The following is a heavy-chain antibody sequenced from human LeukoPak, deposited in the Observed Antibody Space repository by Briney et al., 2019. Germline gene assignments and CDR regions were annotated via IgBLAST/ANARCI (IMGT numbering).Heavy chain of an antibody. CDR3: ARDRFLEWLFDPYYGMDV. J-gene: IGHJ6*02. CDR2: INHSGGT. V-gene: IGHV4-34*01. Sequence: SETLSLTCAVYGGSFSGYYWSWIRQPPGKGLEWIGEINHSGGTNYNPSLKSRVTISVDTSKNQFSLKLSSVTAADTAVYYCARDRFLEWLFDPYYGMDVWGQGTTVTVSS. D-gene: IGHD3-3*01. CDR1: GGSFSGYY.